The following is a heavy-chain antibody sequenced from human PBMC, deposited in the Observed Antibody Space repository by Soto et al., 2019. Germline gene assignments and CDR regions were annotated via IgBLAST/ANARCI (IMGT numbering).Heavy chain of an antibody. CDR3: ARDWDLWIDLYSRDAFDL. Sequence: LXLSFAASGFTFSSYEMNWVRQAPGKLLEWLSYISGSGTIILYADSVKGRFTISRDNAKNSLYLQMNSLRVEDTAVYYCARDWDLWIDLYSRDAFDLWGQGTMVTVSS. J-gene: IGHJ3*01. D-gene: IGHD3-3*01. CDR1: GFTFSSYE. V-gene: IGHV3-48*03. CDR2: ISGSGTII.